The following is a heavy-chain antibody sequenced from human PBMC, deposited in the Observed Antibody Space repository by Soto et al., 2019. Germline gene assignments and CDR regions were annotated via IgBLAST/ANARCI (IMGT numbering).Heavy chain of an antibody. CDR2: ISAYNGNT. V-gene: IGHV1-18*01. CDR1: GYIFPSYG. D-gene: IGHD3-10*01. Sequence: QAQLVQSGAEVKKPGASVKVSCKASGYIFPSYGISWVRQAPGQGLEWMGWISAYNGNTNYAQKLQGRVTMTTETSTSTASMEMRSLRSDDTAVYYCARDSRFGELLIWGQGTLVTVSS. J-gene: IGHJ4*02. CDR3: ARDSRFGELLI.